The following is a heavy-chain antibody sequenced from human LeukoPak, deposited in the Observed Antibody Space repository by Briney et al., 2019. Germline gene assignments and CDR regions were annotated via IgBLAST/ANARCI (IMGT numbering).Heavy chain of an antibody. D-gene: IGHD6-13*01. J-gene: IGHJ4*02. V-gene: IGHV3-72*01. CDR2: TRNKGHGYIT. CDR3: ARAGYSKGFDH. CDR1: GFTLSDHY. Sequence: GGSLRLSCAASGFTLSDHYMDWVRQAPGMGLEWVARTRNKGHGYITEYAASVKGRFTISRDDSKNSLYLQMNSLKTEDTAVYYCARAGYSKGFDHWGQGTLVTVSS.